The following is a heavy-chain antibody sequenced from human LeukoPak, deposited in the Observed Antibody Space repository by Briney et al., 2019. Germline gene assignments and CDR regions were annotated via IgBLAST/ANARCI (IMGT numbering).Heavy chain of an antibody. J-gene: IGHJ5*02. CDR3: ARDLSPPYSNYPNNWFDP. Sequence: PGGSLRLSCAASGFTFSSYAMTWVRQAPGKGLEWVANIKQDGSEKYYVDSVKGRFTISRDNAKNSLYPQMNSLRAEDTAVYYCARDLSPPYSNYPNNWFDPWGQGTLVTVSS. D-gene: IGHD4-11*01. CDR2: IKQDGSEK. CDR1: GFTFSSYA. V-gene: IGHV3-7*01.